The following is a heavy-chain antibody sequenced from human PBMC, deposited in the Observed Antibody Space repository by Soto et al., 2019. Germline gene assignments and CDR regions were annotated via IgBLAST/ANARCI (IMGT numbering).Heavy chain of an antibody. CDR1: GYTFTSYD. D-gene: IGHD3-16*01. V-gene: IGHV1-8*01. Sequence: DSLKVSCKASGYTFTSYDINWVRRATGQGLEWMGWMNPNSGNTGYAQKFQGRVTMTRNTSISTAYMELSSLRSEDTAVYYCAAALCVGYIWFNIILVPRSQRILVSASS. CDR2: MNPNSGNT. J-gene: IGHJ5*02. CDR3: AAALCVGYIWFNIILVP.